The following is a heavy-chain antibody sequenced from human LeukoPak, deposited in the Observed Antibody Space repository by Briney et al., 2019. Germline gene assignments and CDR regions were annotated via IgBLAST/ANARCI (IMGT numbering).Heavy chain of an antibody. CDR1: GLTLSSYA. V-gene: IGHV3-23*01. J-gene: IGHJ3*02. Sequence: GGSLRLSCAAPGLTLSSYAMSWVRQAPGKGLEWVSAISGSGGGTYYADSVKGRFTISRDNSKNTLYLQMNSLRAEDTAVYYCAKDYVAGSWGDAFDIWGQGTMVTVSS. D-gene: IGHD6-19*01. CDR3: AKDYVAGSWGDAFDI. CDR2: ISGSGGGT.